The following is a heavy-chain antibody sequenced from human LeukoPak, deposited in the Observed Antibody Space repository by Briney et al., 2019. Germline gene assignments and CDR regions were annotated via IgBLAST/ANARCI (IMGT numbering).Heavy chain of an antibody. D-gene: IGHD3-22*01. CDR2: ISAYSGNT. Sequence: ASVKVSCKASGYTFTNYHITWVRQAPGQGLEWMGWISAYSGNTNYAQKLQGRVTMTTDKSTNTAYMELRSLISDDTAVYCCARDARDSSAYRRYWGQGTLVTVSS. V-gene: IGHV1-18*01. J-gene: IGHJ4*02. CDR3: ARDARDSSAYRRY. CDR1: GYTFTNYH.